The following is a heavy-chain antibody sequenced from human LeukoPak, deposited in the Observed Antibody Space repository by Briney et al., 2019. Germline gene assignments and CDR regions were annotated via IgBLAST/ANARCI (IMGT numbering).Heavy chain of an antibody. Sequence: SETLSLTCAVYGGSFSGYYWSWIRQPPGKGLEWIGETNHSGSTNYNPSLKSRVTISVDTSKNKFSLKLSSVTAADTAVYYCARRVRGSTMVRGVVYYYYGMDVWGQGTTVTVSS. J-gene: IGHJ6*02. CDR2: TNHSGST. CDR1: GGSFSGYY. V-gene: IGHV4-34*01. CDR3: ARRVRGSTMVRGVVYYYYGMDV. D-gene: IGHD3-10*01.